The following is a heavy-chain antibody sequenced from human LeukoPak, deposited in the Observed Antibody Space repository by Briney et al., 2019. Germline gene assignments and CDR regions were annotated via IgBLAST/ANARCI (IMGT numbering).Heavy chain of an antibody. D-gene: IGHD1-14*01. Sequence: SVKVSCKASGGTFSSYAISWVRQAPGQGLEWMGGIIPIFGTANYAQKFQGRVTITADESTSTAYMELSSLRAEDTAVYYCARGTPLNPEISGFDYWGQGTLVTVSS. CDR2: IIPIFGTA. CDR3: ARGTPLNPEISGFDY. CDR1: GGTFSSYA. J-gene: IGHJ4*02. V-gene: IGHV1-69*13.